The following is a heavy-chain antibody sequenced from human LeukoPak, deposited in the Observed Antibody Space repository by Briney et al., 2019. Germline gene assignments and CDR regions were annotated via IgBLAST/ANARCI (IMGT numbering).Heavy chain of an antibody. CDR3: ATARVTMIVVVTLRY. J-gene: IGHJ4*02. Sequence: ASVKVSCKASGYTFTGYYMHWVRQAPGQGLEWMGWINPNSGGTNYAQKFQGRVTMTRDTSISTAYMELSRLRSDDTAVYYCATARVTMIVVVTLRYWGQGTLVTVSS. D-gene: IGHD3-22*01. CDR1: GYTFTGYY. V-gene: IGHV1-2*02. CDR2: INPNSGGT.